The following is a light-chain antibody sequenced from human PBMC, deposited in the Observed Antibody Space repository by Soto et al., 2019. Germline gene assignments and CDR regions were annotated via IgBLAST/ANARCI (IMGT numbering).Light chain of an antibody. CDR2: GAS. J-gene: IGKJ1*01. Sequence: ENVLTQSPGTLSLSPGERATLSCRASQSINSNYLAWYQQKPGQAPRLLIYGASYRATGIPDRFSGSGSGTGFTLTISRLEPEDFAVYYCQQYGSSPRTFGQGTKVDIK. CDR1: QSINSNY. CDR3: QQYGSSPRT. V-gene: IGKV3-20*01.